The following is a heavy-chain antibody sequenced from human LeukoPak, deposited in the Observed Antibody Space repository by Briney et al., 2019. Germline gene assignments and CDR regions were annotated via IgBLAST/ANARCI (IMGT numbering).Heavy chain of an antibody. CDR1: GFTFSSYW. CDR2: INSGGSST. J-gene: IGHJ5*02. D-gene: IGHD6-19*01. Sequence: GGSLRLSCAASGFTFSSYWIHWVRQAPGKGLVWVSRINSGGSSTRYADSVKGRFTISRDNAKNTLYLQMNSLRAEDTAMYYCARVLSSGWYKNWFDPWGQGTLVTVSS. V-gene: IGHV3-74*01. CDR3: ARVLSSGWYKNWFDP.